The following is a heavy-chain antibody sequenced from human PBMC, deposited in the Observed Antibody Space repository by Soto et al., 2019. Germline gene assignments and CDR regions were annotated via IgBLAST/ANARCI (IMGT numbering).Heavy chain of an antibody. V-gene: IGHV1-8*01. CDR3: GRRDCSGGSCYYEHAFDI. D-gene: IGHD2-15*01. J-gene: IGHJ3*02. CDR1: GYTFTSYD. Sequence: GASLKVACKASGYTFTSYDINWVRQATGQGLEWMGWMNPNSGNTGYAQKFQGRVTMTRNTSISTAYMELSSLRSEDTAVYYCGRRDCSGGSCYYEHAFDIWGQGTMVTVSS. CDR2: MNPNSGNT.